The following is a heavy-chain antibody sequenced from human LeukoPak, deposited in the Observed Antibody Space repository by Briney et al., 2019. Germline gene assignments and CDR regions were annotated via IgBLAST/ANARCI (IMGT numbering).Heavy chain of an antibody. V-gene: IGHV3-74*01. Sequence: HPGGSLRLSCAASGSTFSSYWIHWVRQAPGKGLVWVSRTNSDGSSTSYAASVKGRFTIPRDNVKNTVYLQMNSLRAEDTAVYYCTRGGGGNSFGQFDSWGQGTLVTVSS. D-gene: IGHD5-18*01. CDR2: TNSDGSST. CDR1: GSTFSSYW. CDR3: TRGGGGNSFGQFDS. J-gene: IGHJ4*02.